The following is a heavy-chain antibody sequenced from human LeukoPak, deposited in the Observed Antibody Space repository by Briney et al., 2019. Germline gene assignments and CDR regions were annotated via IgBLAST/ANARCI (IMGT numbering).Heavy chain of an antibody. CDR1: GGSISSGSDY. Sequence: SETLSPTCTVSGGSISSGSDYWSWTRQPDGKGLEWIGRIYTSGSTNYNPSLKSRVTLSVDTSKNQFSLKLSSVTAADTAVYYCARGSLIAEALEYCGQGTLVTVSS. D-gene: IGHD6-13*01. J-gene: IGHJ4*02. CDR3: ARGSLIAEALEY. CDR2: IYTSGST. V-gene: IGHV4-61*02.